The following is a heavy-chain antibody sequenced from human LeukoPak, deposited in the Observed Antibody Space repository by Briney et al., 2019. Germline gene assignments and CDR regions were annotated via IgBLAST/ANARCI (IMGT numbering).Heavy chain of an antibody. Sequence: SETLSLTCAVYGGSFSGYYWSWIRQPPGKGLEWIGEINHSGSTNYNPSLKGRVTISVDTSKNQFSLKLSSVTAADTAVYYCARGDGSGYDYWGQGTLVTVSS. J-gene: IGHJ4*02. CDR2: INHSGST. V-gene: IGHV4-34*01. CDR3: ARGDGSGYDY. D-gene: IGHD6-19*01. CDR1: GGSFSGYY.